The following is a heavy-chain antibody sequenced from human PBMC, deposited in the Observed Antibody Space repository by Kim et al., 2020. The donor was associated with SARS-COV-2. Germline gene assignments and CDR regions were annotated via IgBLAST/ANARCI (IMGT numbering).Heavy chain of an antibody. CDR2: TYYRSNWYN. J-gene: IGHJ4*02. CDR1: GDSVSSNSAA. CDR3: AKDTPYCTSTTCYGRFFDC. Sequence: SQTLSLTCAISGDSVSSNSAAWNWIRQSPSRGLEWLGRTYYRSNWYNDYAISVKSRITINPDTSMNQFSLQLHSVTPEDTAVYYCAKDTPYCTSTTCYGRFFDCWGQGTLVTVSS. D-gene: IGHD2-2*01. V-gene: IGHV6-1*01.